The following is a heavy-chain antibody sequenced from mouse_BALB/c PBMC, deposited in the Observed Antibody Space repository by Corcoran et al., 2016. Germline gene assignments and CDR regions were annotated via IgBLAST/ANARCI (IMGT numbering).Heavy chain of an antibody. CDR1: GFNIKDTY. CDR2: IDPANGNT. Sequence: EVQLQQSGAELVKPGSSVKLSCTASGFNIKDTYMHWVKQRPEQVLEWIGRIDPANGNTKYDPKFQGKATITADTSSNTAYLQLSSLTSEDTAVYYGARWDWYFDVWGAGTTVTVSS. V-gene: IGHV14-3*02. CDR3: ARWDWYFDV. J-gene: IGHJ1*01.